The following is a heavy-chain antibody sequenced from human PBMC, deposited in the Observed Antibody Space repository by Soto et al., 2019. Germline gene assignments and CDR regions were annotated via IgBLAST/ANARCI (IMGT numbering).Heavy chain of an antibody. CDR3: ATNTKFIFEY. CDR1: GGPLSDYN. J-gene: IGHJ4*02. V-gene: IGHV4-34*01. D-gene: IGHD2-21*01. Sequence: QVQLHQWGAGLLKPSETLSLTCGASGGPLSDYNWNWIRQSPGKGPEWIGEINHKGDTNHSPSLKSRVTMSVDTTKSQFSLKLRSMTAADTAVYYCATNTKFIFEYWGQGALVTVSS. CDR2: INHKGDT.